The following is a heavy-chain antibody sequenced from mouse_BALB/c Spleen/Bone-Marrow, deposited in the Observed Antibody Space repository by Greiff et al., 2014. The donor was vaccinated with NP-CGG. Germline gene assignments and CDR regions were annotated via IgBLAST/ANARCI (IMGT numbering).Heavy chain of an antibody. D-gene: IGHD1-1*01. J-gene: IGHJ4*01. CDR1: GVSLTSYA. CDR2: IWNGGST. Sequence: VQLQQSGPGLVQPSQSLSITCTVSGVSLTSYAVHWVRQSPGKGLEWLGVIWNGGSTDYNAAFISRMSISKDNSKSQVFFKMNSLQANDTAIYYCARNVYYYGSSPMDYWGQGTSVTVSS. V-gene: IGHV2-2*02. CDR3: ARNVYYYGSSPMDY.